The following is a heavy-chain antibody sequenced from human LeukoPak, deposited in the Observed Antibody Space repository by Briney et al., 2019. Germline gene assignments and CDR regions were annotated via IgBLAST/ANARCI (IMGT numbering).Heavy chain of an antibody. CDR2: IWYDGSNK. CDR1: GFAFNSYG. CDR3: ASGYGGDYYDSSGYSRPYYFDY. Sequence: PGRSLRLSCAASGFAFNSYGMHWVRQAPGKGLEWVAVIWYDGSNKYYADSVKGRFTISRDNSKNTLYLQMNSLRAEDTAVYYCASGYGGDYYDSSGYSRPYYFDYWGQGTLVTVSS. D-gene: IGHD3-22*01. V-gene: IGHV3-33*01. J-gene: IGHJ4*02.